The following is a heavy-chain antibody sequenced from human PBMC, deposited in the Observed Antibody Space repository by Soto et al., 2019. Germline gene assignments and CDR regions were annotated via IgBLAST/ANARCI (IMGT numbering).Heavy chain of an antibody. CDR3: ARGSITIFGVVLDQKFAP. CDR1: GYTFTGYA. D-gene: IGHD3-3*01. CDR2: INAGNGNT. Sequence: ASVKVSCKASGYTFTGYAMHWVRQAPGQRLEWMGWINAGNGNTKYSQKFQGRVTITRDTSASTAYMELSSLRSEDTAVYYCARGSITIFGVVLDQKFAPWGQGTLVTVSS. J-gene: IGHJ5*02. V-gene: IGHV1-3*01.